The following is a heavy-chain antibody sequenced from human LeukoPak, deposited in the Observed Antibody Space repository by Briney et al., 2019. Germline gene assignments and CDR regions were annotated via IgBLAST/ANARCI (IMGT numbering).Heavy chain of an antibody. D-gene: IGHD5-18*01. V-gene: IGHV4-39*07. J-gene: IGHJ5*02. CDR1: GGSISSSPYY. CDR3: AKGAGGFSYYNWFDP. Sequence: SETLSLTCTVSGGSISSSPYYWGWIRQPPGKGLEWIGNIYYSGTTHYNPSLESRVTISVATSKNQFSLKLASVTAADTAIYYCAKGAGGFSYYNWFDPWGQGTLVTVSS. CDR2: IYYSGTT.